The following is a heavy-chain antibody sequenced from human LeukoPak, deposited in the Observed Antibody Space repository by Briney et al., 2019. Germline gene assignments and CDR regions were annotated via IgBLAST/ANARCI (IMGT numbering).Heavy chain of an antibody. CDR3: SRSIRAYDYDSNGYPADY. Sequence: GGSLRLSCAYSGFTFSNYYMCWIRQAPGKGLEWVSYISSSGSTIYYADSVKGRFTISSDNAKNSLYLQMNSLRPDDTAVYYCSRSIRAYDYDSNGYPADYWGQGTLVTVSS. D-gene: IGHD3-22*01. V-gene: IGHV3-11*04. J-gene: IGHJ4*02. CDR1: GFTFSNYY. CDR2: ISSSGSTI.